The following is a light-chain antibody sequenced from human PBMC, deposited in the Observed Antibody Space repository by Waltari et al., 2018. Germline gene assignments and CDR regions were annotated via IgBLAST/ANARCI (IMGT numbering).Light chain of an antibody. Sequence: TRDPAVSVAVGQTVRLTCHGDSFRSYHASWYQQRPGQAPKLLIYDQNNRPSGVPGRFSGSSSDNTASLTITGAQAEDEAYYYCHSRDASGVGGAFGGGTKLTVL. CDR1: SFRSYH. V-gene: IGLV3-19*01. CDR3: HSRDASGVGGA. CDR2: DQN. J-gene: IGLJ2*01.